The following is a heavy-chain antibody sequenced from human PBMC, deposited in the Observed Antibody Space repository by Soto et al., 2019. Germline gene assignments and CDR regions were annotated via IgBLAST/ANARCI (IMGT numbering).Heavy chain of an antibody. Sequence: PGGSLGLSCAASGFTFSSYSMNWVRQAPGKGLEWVSSISSTTNYIYYGDSMKGRFTISRDNAKNSLYLEMNSLRAEDTAVYYCARESEDLTSNFDYWGQGTLVTVSS. CDR3: ARESEDLTSNFDY. J-gene: IGHJ4*02. CDR2: ISSTTNYI. V-gene: IGHV3-21*06. CDR1: GFTFSSYS.